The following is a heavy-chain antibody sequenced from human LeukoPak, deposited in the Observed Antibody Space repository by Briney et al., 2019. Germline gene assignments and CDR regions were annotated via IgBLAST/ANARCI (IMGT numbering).Heavy chain of an antibody. D-gene: IGHD2-21*01. CDR1: GFTFSNAW. CDR2: IKSKTDGGTT. V-gene: IGHV3-15*01. Sequence: GGSLRLSCAASGFTFSNAWMSWVRQAPGKGLEWVGRIKSKTDGGTTDYAAPVKGRFTISRDDSKNTPYLQMNSLKTEDTAVYYCTTDASPYCGGDCYSYAFDIWGQGTMVTVSS. CDR3: TTDASPYCGGDCYSYAFDI. J-gene: IGHJ3*02.